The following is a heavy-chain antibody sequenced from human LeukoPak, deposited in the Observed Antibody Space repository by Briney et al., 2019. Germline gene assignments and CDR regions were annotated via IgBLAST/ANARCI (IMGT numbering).Heavy chain of an antibody. D-gene: IGHD6-13*01. Sequence: GGSLRLSCAASGFTFSSYAMSWVRQAPGKGLEWVSGISGSGGSTYYADSVKGRFTISRDNSKSTLYLQMNSLRAEDTAVYYCAKGRGFGSSSPTTFDYWGQGTLVTVSS. J-gene: IGHJ4*02. CDR1: GFTFSSYA. CDR2: ISGSGGST. V-gene: IGHV3-23*01. CDR3: AKGRGFGSSSPTTFDY.